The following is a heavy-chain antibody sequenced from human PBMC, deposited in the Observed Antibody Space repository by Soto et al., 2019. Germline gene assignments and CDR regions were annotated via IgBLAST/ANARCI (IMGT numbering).Heavy chain of an antibody. CDR3: ARASPYCSGGSCYSTIPDAFDI. Sequence: GASVKVSCKASGYNFSSHDIHWVRQAPGQGLEWMGWMNANSGNTGYAQKFQGRVTMTRNTSISTAYMELSSLRSEDTAVYYCARASPYCSGGSCYSTIPDAFDIWGQGTMVTVSS. V-gene: IGHV1-8*01. J-gene: IGHJ3*02. D-gene: IGHD2-15*01. CDR2: MNANSGNT. CDR1: GYNFSSHD.